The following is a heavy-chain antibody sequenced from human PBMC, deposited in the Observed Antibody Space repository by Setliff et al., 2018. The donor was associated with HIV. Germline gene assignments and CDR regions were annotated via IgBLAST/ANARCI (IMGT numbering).Heavy chain of an antibody. D-gene: IGHD2-8*01. J-gene: IGHJ3*02. CDR2: IIPNSGGT. Sequence: ASVKVSCKASGYTFTGYYIHWVRQAPGQGLEWMGRIIPNSGGTNYAQKFQGRVTITRDTSISTAYMELSRLRSDDTAVYYCASKVYCTNGVCLDAFDIWGQGTKVTVSS. CDR1: GYTFTGYY. CDR3: ASKVYCTNGVCLDAFDI. V-gene: IGHV1-2*06.